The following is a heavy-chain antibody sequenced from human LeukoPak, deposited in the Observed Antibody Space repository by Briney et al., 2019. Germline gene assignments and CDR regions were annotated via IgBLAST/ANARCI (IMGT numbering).Heavy chain of an antibody. V-gene: IGHV3-23*01. Sequence: PGESLRLSCAASGFTFSSYAMSWVRQAPGKGLEWVSAISGSGGSTYYADSVKGRFTISRDNSKNTLYLQMNSLRAEDTAVYYCAGTDSSGYYPYWGQGTLVTVSS. CDR1: GFTFSSYA. J-gene: IGHJ4*02. CDR2: ISGSGGST. D-gene: IGHD3-22*01. CDR3: AGTDSSGYYPY.